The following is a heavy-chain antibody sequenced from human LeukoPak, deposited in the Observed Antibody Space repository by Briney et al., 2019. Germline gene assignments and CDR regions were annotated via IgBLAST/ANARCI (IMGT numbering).Heavy chain of an antibody. CDR1: GGSLTGFY. D-gene: IGHD3-10*01. J-gene: IGHJ6*03. CDR3: ASGIRFGELVHYYYYMDV. Sequence: PSETLSLTCTVSGGSLTGFYWSWIRQPPGKGLEWIGYIYYSGSTNYNPSLKSRVTISVDTSKNQFSLKLSSVTAADTAVYYCASGIRFGELVHYYYYMDVWGKGTTVTVSS. V-gene: IGHV4-59*01. CDR2: IYYSGST.